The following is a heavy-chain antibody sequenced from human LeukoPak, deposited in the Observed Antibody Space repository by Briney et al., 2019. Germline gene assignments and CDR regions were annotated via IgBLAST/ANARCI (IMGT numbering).Heavy chain of an antibody. CDR2: IKQDGSEI. Sequence: PGGSLRLSCAASGFTFDDYGLSWVRQAPGKGLEWVANIKQDGSEIYYVDSVRGRFTISRDNAKNSLYLQMNSLRAEDTAVYYCARPSLNTGSYFDYWGQGILVSVSS. V-gene: IGHV3-7*01. CDR3: ARPSLNTGSYFDY. J-gene: IGHJ4*02. CDR1: GFTFDDYG. D-gene: IGHD1-26*01.